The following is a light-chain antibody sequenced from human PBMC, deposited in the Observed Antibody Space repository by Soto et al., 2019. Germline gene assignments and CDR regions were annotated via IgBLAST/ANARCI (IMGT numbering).Light chain of an antibody. CDR1: SSNIGSNY. Sequence: QPVLTQPPSASGTPGQRVTISCSGASSNIGSNYVYWYQQLPGTAPKLLTYRNNQRPSAVPDRFSGSKSGTSASLAISGLRSEDEADYYCAAWDDSLSGVIFGGGTKVTVL. V-gene: IGLV1-47*01. J-gene: IGLJ2*01. CDR3: AAWDDSLSGVI. CDR2: RNN.